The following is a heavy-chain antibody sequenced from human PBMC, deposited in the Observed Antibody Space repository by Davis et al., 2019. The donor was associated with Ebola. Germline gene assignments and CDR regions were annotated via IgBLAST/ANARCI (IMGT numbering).Heavy chain of an antibody. D-gene: IGHD3-3*01. V-gene: IGHV5-51*06. CDR2: IYPGDSDT. CDR1: GYSFTSYW. CDR3: ARDPSPSITIFGVAEFDY. Sequence: GESLKIPCKSSGYSFTSYWIGRVRQMPGKGLEWMGIIYPGDSDTRYSPSFQGQAHISADKSISTAYLQWSSLRSEDTAVYYCARDPSPSITIFGVAEFDYWGQGTLVTVSS. J-gene: IGHJ4*02.